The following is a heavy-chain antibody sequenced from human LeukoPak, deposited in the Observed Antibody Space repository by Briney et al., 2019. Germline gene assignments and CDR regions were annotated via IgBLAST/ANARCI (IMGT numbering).Heavy chain of an antibody. CDR1: GFTFSDYY. D-gene: IGHD2-2*01. J-gene: IGHJ4*02. V-gene: IGHV3-11*01. CDR2: ISSTGSPI. Sequence: PGGSLRLSCTASGFTFSDYYMTWIRQAPGKGLGWVSYISSTGSPIDYADSVKGRFTISRDNAKNSLYLQMNSLRAADTAVYYCARDGRYCSSTSCYQYYFDYWGQGTLVTVSS. CDR3: ARDGRYCSSTSCYQYYFDY.